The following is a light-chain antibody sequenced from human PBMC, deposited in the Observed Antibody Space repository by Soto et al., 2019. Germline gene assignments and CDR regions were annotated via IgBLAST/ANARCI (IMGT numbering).Light chain of an antibody. CDR1: SSDVGGYNY. J-gene: IGLJ1*01. V-gene: IGLV2-14*01. Sequence: QSVLTQPDSVSGSPGQSITISCTGTSSDVGGYNYVSWYQQHPGKAPKLMIYEVSNRPSGVSNRFSGSKSGNTASLTISGLQAEDEADYYCSSYTSSSTPPYVFGTGTKVTVL. CDR2: EVS. CDR3: SSYTSSSTPPYV.